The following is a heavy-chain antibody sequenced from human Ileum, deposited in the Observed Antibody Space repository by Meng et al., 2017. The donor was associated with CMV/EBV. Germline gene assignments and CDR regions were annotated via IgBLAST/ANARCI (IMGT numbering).Heavy chain of an antibody. CDR1: GGTFSSYA. CDR3: ARDVHDYSNQGSSYYGLVV. J-gene: IGHJ6*02. Sequence: SVKVSCKASGGTFSSYAISWVRQAPGQGLEWMGGIIPILGIANYAQKFQGRVTITADKSTSTAYMELSGLRSEDTAIYYCARDVHDYSNQGSSYYGLVVWGQGTTVTVSS. V-gene: IGHV1-69*10. CDR2: IIPILGIA. D-gene: IGHD4-11*01.